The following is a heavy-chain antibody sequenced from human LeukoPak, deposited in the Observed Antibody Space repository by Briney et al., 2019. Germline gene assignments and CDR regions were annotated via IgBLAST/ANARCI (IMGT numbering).Heavy chain of an antibody. J-gene: IGHJ4*02. D-gene: IGHD3-22*01. V-gene: IGHV1-18*01. CDR1: GYTFTSYG. CDR2: ISAYNGNT. Sequence: GASVKVSCKASGYTFTSYGISWVRQAPGQGLEWMGWISAYNGNTNYAQKLQGRVTMTTDTSTSTAYMELRSLRSDDTAVYHCARDGTYYDSSGYHKVFDYWDQGTLVTVSS. CDR3: ARDGTYYDSSGYHKVFDY.